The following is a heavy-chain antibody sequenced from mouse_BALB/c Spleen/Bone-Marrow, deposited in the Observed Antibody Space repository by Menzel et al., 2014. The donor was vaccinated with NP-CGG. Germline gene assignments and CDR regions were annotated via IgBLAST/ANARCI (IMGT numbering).Heavy chain of an antibody. V-gene: IGHV1-34*01. D-gene: IGHD2-14*01. Sequence: VHLQQPGPELVKPGASVKISCKASGYSFTGYYIHWVKQSYVKSLEWIGRINPYNGATDYNQNFKDKATLTVDKSSSTAYMELHSLTSEDSAVYYCTKNYRYDGALDYWGQGTSVTVSS. J-gene: IGHJ4*01. CDR1: GYSFTGYY. CDR2: INPYNGAT. CDR3: TKNYRYDGALDY.